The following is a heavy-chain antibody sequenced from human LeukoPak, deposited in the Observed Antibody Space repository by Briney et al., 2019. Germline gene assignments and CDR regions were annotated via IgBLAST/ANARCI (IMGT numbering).Heavy chain of an antibody. J-gene: IGHJ4*02. CDR3: ARVYVVTSFDY. V-gene: IGHV3-66*01. CDR2: IYSGSST. Sequence: GGSLRLSCAASGFTLSSNYMSWVRQAPGKGLEWVSVIYSGSSTYYADSVKGRFTISRDNSKNTLYLQMNSLRAEDTAVYYCARVYVVTSFDYWGQGTLVTVSS. D-gene: IGHD3-22*01. CDR1: GFTLSSNY.